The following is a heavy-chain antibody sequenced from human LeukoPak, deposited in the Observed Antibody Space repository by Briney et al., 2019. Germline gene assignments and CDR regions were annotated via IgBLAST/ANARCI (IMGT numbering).Heavy chain of an antibody. J-gene: IGHJ4*02. CDR2: IYYSGTT. Sequence: SETLSLTCTVSGGSFSSTSFYWGWIRQPPGKGLEWIGSIYYSGTTYYSPSLKSRVTISVDTFKNQFSLKLSSVTAADTAVYYCARYGSGTYYSSVSDYWGQGTLVTVSS. CDR3: ARYGSGTYYSSVSDY. V-gene: IGHV4-39*01. CDR1: GGSFSSTSFY. D-gene: IGHD3-10*01.